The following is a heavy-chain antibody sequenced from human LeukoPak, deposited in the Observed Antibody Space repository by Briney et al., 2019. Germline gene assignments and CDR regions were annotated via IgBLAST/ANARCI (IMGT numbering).Heavy chain of an antibody. CDR1: GFTFSDCY. V-gene: IGHV3-11*01. CDR3: ARDRIAAHYYYYYYGMDV. D-gene: IGHD6-13*01. J-gene: IGHJ6*02. Sequence: GGSLRLSCAASGFTFSDCYMSWIRQAPGKGLEWVSYISSSGSTIYYADSVKGRFTISRDNAKNSLYLQMNSLRAEDTAVYYCARDRIAAHYYYYYYGMDVWGQGTTVTVSS. CDR2: ISSSGSTI.